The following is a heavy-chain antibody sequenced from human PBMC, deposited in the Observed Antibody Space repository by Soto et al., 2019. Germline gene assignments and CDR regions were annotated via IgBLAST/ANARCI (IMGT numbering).Heavy chain of an antibody. D-gene: IGHD3-22*01. V-gene: IGHV4-30-4*01. CDR3: ARVYDSSGYYLVIHAFDI. Sequence: SETLSLTCTVSCGSISSGDYYWSWIRQPPGKGLEWIGYIYYSGSTYYNPSLKSRVTISVDTSKNQFSLKLSSVTAADTAVYYCARVYDSSGYYLVIHAFDIWGQGTMVTLSS. CDR1: CGSISSGDYY. J-gene: IGHJ3*02. CDR2: IYYSGST.